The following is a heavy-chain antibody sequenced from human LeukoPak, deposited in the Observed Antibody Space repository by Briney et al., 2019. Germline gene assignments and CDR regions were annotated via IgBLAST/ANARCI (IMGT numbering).Heavy chain of an antibody. V-gene: IGHV3-21*01. CDR2: ISSSSTYI. D-gene: IGHD6-19*01. CDR1: GFTFSSYS. Sequence: PGGSLRLSCAASGFTFSSYSMNWVRQAPGKGLEWVSSISSSSTYIYYADSLKGRFTISRDNAKNSLYLQMNSLRAEDTAVYYCARGFYSGGWYNAFDIWGQGTMVTVSS. CDR3: ARGFYSGGWYNAFDI. J-gene: IGHJ3*02.